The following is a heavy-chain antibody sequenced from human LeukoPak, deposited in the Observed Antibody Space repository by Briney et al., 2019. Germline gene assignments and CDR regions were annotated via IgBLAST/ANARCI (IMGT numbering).Heavy chain of an antibody. J-gene: IGHJ4*02. Sequence: GASVKVSCKASGYTFTGYYMHWVRQAPGQGLEWMGWINPNSGGTNYAQKFQGRVTMTRDTSISTAYMGLSRLRSDDTAVYYCARTGPYYDFWSGYHTPYYFDYWGQGTLVTVSS. V-gene: IGHV1-2*02. D-gene: IGHD3-3*01. CDR1: GYTFTGYY. CDR2: INPNSGGT. CDR3: ARTGPYYDFWSGYHTPYYFDY.